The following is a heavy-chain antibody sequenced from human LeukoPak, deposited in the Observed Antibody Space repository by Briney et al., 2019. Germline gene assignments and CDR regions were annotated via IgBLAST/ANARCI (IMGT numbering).Heavy chain of an antibody. Sequence: PGRSLRLSCAASGFTFSHYAMRGVRQAPGKGLEWVAVISNDGDNKFYADSVKGRFTISRDNAKNTLYLQMHSLRAEDTAVYYCAKDKDFWSGYYRVVSFYYGMDVWGQGTTVTVSS. CDR3: AKDKDFWSGYYRVVSFYYGMDV. CDR2: ISNDGDNK. V-gene: IGHV3-30*18. J-gene: IGHJ6*02. CDR1: GFTFSHYA. D-gene: IGHD3-3*01.